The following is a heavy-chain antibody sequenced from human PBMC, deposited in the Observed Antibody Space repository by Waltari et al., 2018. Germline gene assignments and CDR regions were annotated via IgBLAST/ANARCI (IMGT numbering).Heavy chain of an antibody. Sequence: EVQLVESGGNLVQPGGSLRLSCIASGFPFSTYSMNWVRQAPGKGLEWISYITGSSRTLYYTDSVKGRFTVSRDNAKNSLCLQMSSLRVEDTAVYYCARPVAAAGNYGMDVWGQGTTVTVSS. V-gene: IGHV3-48*04. D-gene: IGHD6-13*01. CDR2: ITGSSRTL. J-gene: IGHJ6*02. CDR3: ARPVAAAGNYGMDV. CDR1: GFPFSTYS.